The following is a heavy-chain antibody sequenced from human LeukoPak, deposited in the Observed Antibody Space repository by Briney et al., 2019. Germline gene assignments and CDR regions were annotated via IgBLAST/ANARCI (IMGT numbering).Heavy chain of an antibody. CDR3: ARVQRITIFGVVIGISWFDP. D-gene: IGHD3-3*01. V-gene: IGHV1-18*01. CDR2: ISAYNGNT. J-gene: IGHJ5*02. Sequence: ASVTVSCTASVYTFTSYGISWVRQAPGQGLEWMGWISAYNGNTNYAQKLQGRVTMTTDTSTSTAYMELRSLRSDDTAVYYCARVQRITIFGVVIGISWFDPWGQGTLVTVSS. CDR1: VYTFTSYG.